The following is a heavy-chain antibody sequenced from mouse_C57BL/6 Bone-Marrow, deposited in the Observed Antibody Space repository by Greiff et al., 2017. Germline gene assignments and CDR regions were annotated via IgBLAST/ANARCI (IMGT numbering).Heavy chain of an antibody. CDR2: INPNYGTT. J-gene: IGHJ4*01. Sequence: LQESGPELVKPGASVKISCKASGYSFTDYNMNWVKQSNGKSLEWIGVINPNYGTTHSNQKLKGTATLTVDQSCSTAYMQLNLLTSEDSADYYAARGYEYDYAMDFWGRGTAVTVSS. CDR3: ARGYEYDYAMDF. V-gene: IGHV1-39*01. D-gene: IGHD2-4*01. CDR1: GYSFTDYN.